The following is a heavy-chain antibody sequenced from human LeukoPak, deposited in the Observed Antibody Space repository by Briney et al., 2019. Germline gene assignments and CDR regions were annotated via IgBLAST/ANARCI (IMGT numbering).Heavy chain of an antibody. CDR3: ARGSSWYYFDY. D-gene: IGHD6-13*01. J-gene: IGHJ4*02. V-gene: IGHV4-59*08. CDR2: IYYSGST. CDR1: GGPISSYY. Sequence: SETLTLTCTVSGGPISSYYWSWLRQPPGKGLEWIGYIYYSGSTNYNPSLKSRVTMSVDTSKNQFSLKLLSVPAADTAVYYCARGSSWYYFDYWGQGTLVTVSS.